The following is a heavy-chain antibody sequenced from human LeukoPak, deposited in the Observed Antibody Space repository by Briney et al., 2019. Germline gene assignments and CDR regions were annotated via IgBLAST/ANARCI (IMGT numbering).Heavy chain of an antibody. CDR1: GFTFSSYA. V-gene: IGHV3-23*01. CDR2: VSGSGVST. CDR3: AKAPVEYCRCGSCYYFDY. J-gene: IGHJ4*02. D-gene: IGHD2-15*01. Sequence: GGSLRLSCAASGFTFSSYAMSWVRQGPGKGLEWVSAVSGSGVSTYYADSVKGRFTISRDNSKNTLYLQMNSLRAEDTAVYYCAKAPVEYCRCGSCYYFDYWGQGTLVTVSA.